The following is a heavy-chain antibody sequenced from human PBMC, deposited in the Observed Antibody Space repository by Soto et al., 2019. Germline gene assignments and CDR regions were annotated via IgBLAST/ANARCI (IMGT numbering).Heavy chain of an antibody. V-gene: IGHV1-46*01. CDR3: ARYDYNGYYFDY. CDR1: GYTFTSYY. CDR2: INPSGGST. J-gene: IGHJ4*02. Sequence: ASVKVSCKASGYTFTSYYMHWVRQAPGQGLEWMGIINPSGGSTSYAQKFQGRVTMTRDTSTTTVYMELSSLKSEDTAVYYCARYDYNGYYFDYWGQGTLVTVSS. D-gene: IGHD4-4*01.